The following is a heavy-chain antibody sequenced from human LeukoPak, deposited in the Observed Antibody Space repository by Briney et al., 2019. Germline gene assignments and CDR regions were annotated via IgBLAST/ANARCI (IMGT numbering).Heavy chain of an antibody. D-gene: IGHD2-21*02. V-gene: IGHV4-30-2*01. J-gene: IGHJ2*01. Sequence: SQTLSLTCAFSGRSITGSGYCWSWIRQPPGKGLEWIGYLYPSGGTFYNPSVKSRVTILVDRYKNQFSLILNSVTAADTAVYYCARDRSVTGYWYFDVWGRGTLVTVSS. CDR2: LYPSGGT. CDR1: GRSITGSGYC. CDR3: ARDRSVTGYWYFDV.